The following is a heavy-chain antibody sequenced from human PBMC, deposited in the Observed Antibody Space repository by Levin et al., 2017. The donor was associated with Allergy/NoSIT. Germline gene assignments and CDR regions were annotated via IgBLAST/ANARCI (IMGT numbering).Heavy chain of an antibody. V-gene: IGHV4-59*01. D-gene: IGHD6-19*01. CDR2: IYYSGST. Sequence: SQTLSLPCTVSGGSIRSYYWSWLRQPPGKGLEWIGHIYYSGSTNYNPSLKSRVTISVDTSKNQFSLKLSSVTAADTAVYYCARDNISGWYGNDYWGQGTQVTVSS. CDR3: ARDNISGWYGNDY. CDR1: GGSIRSYY. J-gene: IGHJ4*02.